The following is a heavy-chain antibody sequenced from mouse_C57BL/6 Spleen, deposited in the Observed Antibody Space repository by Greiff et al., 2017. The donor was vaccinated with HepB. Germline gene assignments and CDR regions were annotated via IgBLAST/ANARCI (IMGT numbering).Heavy chain of an antibody. CDR2: INPNNGGT. CDR3: ARGTSGWFAY. V-gene: IGHV1-26*01. CDR1: GYTFTDYY. D-gene: IGHD2-14*01. J-gene: IGHJ3*01. Sequence: EVQLQQSGPELVKPGASVKISCKASGYTFTDYYMNWVKQSHGKSLEWIGDINPNNGGTSYNQKFKGKATLTVDKSSSTAYMELRSLTSEDSAVYYCARGTSGWFAYWGQGTLVTVSA.